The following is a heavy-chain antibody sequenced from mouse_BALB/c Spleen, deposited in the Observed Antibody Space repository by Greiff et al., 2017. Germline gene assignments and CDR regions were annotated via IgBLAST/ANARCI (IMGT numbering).Heavy chain of an antibody. CDR2: INPYNDGT. V-gene: IGHV1-14*01. CDR3: ARDGDYYGSRGYYAVDY. Sequence: VQLQQSGPELVKPGASVKMSCKASGYTFTSYVMHWVKQKPGQGLEWIGYINPYNDGTKYNEKFKGKATLTPDKSSSPASMELSSLTSEDSAVYYCARDGDYYGSRGYYAVDYWGQGTSVTGSS. D-gene: IGHD1-1*01. CDR1: GYTFTSYV. J-gene: IGHJ4*01.